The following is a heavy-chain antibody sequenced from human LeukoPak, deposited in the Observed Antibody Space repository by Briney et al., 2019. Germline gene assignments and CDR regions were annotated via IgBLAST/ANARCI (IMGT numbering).Heavy chain of an antibody. J-gene: IGHJ4*02. CDR3: ARAKVGATVFDY. Sequence: VASVKVSCKASGYTFTGYYMHWVRQAAGQGLELMGWINPNSGGTNYAQKFQGRVTMTRDTSISTAYMELSRLRSDDTAVYYCARAKVGATVFDYWGQGTLVTVSS. D-gene: IGHD1-26*01. CDR2: INPNSGGT. CDR1: GYTFTGYY. V-gene: IGHV1-2*02.